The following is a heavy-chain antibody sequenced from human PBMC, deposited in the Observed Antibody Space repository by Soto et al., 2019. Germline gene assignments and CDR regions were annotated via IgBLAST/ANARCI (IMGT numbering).Heavy chain of an antibody. V-gene: IGHV4-4*07. J-gene: IGHJ6*02. Sequence: AHLQESGPGLVKPSETLSLTCTVSGGSISSYYWSWIRQPAGKGLELIGRIYASGSTNYNPSLKSRVTMSVDASKNQFSLRLSSVTAADTALYFCARDYYGSASYENYYYYGMDVWGQGTTVTVSS. CDR3: ARDYYGSASYENYYYYGMDV. CDR1: GGSISSYY. CDR2: IYASGST. D-gene: IGHD3-10*01.